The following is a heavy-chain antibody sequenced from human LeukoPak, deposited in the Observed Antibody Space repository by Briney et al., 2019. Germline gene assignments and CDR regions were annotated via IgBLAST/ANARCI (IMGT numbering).Heavy chain of an antibody. J-gene: IGHJ3*02. V-gene: IGHV1-46*03. Sequence: ASVKVSCKASGYTFTNYYVHWVRQAPGQGLEWMGIINPSGGSTSYAQKFQGRVTMTRDTSTSTVYMELSGLRSDDTAVYYCGRDVPPFSRRDAFDIWGQGTMVTVSS. CDR3: GRDVPPFSRRDAFDI. CDR1: GYTFTNYY. CDR2: INPSGGST.